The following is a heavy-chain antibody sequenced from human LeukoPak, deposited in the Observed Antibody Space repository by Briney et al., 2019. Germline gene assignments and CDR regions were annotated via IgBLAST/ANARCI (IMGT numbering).Heavy chain of an antibody. Sequence: PSETLSLTCTVSGGSISSYYWSWIRQPPGKGLEGIGYIYYSGSSNYNPSLKSRVTISVDTSKNQFSLKLSSVTAADTAVYYCAGGLGYCSGGSCYNFDYWGQGSLVTVSS. J-gene: IGHJ4*02. V-gene: IGHV4-59*08. CDR2: IYYSGSS. CDR3: AGGLGYCSGGSCYNFDY. D-gene: IGHD2-15*01. CDR1: GGSISSYY.